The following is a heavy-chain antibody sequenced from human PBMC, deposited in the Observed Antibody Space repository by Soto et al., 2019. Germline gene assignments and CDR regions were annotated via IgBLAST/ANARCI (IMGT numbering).Heavy chain of an antibody. V-gene: IGHV4-59*01. J-gene: IGHJ5*02. CDR1: GGSISSYY. D-gene: IGHD5-18*01. CDR3: ARVPLLPRSYGFMFDP. CDR2: IYYSGST. Sequence: SETLSLTCTVSGGSISSYYWSWIRQPPGKGLEWIGYIYYSGSTNYNPSLKSRVTISVDTSKNQFSLKLSSVTAADTAVYYCARVPLLPRSYGFMFDPWGQGTLVTVSS.